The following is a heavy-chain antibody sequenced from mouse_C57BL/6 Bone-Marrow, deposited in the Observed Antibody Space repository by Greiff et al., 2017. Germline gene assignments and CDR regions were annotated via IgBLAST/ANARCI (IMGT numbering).Heavy chain of an antibody. J-gene: IGHJ1*03. CDR3: ARSGSSSSYWYFDV. Sequence: QVQLKESGAELARPGASVKMSCKASGYTFTSYTMHWVKQRPGQGLEWIGYINPSSGYTKYNQKFKDKATLTADKSSSTAYMQLSSLTSEDSAVSYCARSGSSSSYWYFDVWGTGTTVTVSS. V-gene: IGHV1-4*01. D-gene: IGHD1-1*01. CDR2: INPSSGYT. CDR1: GYTFTSYT.